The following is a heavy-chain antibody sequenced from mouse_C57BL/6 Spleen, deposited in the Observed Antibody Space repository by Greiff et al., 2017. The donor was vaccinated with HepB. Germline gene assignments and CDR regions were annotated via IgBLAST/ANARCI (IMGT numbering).Heavy chain of an antibody. CDR2: INPNNGGT. Sequence: VQLKESGPELVKPGASVKMSCKASGYTFTDYNMHWVKQSHGKSLEWIGYINPNNGGTSYNQKFKGKATLTVNKSSSTAYMELRSPTSEDSAVYYCARRRGLPYFDYWGQGTTLTVSS. CDR1: GYTFTDYN. CDR3: ARRRGLPYFDY. V-gene: IGHV1-22*01. D-gene: IGHD2-4*01. J-gene: IGHJ2*01.